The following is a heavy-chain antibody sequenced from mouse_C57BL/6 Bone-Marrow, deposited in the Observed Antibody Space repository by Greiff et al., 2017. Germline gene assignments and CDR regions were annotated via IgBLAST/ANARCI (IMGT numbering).Heavy chain of an antibody. CDR2: IDPSDSYT. CDR3: ARRYYGSSWAMDY. CDR1: GYTFTSYW. J-gene: IGHJ4*01. D-gene: IGHD1-1*01. Sequence: QVHVKQPGAELVMPGASVKLSCKASGYTFTSYWMHWVKQRPGQGLEWIGEIDPSDSYTNYNQKFKGKSTLTVDKSSSTAYMQLSSLTSEDSAVYYCARRYYGSSWAMDYWGQGTSVTVSS. V-gene: IGHV1-69*01.